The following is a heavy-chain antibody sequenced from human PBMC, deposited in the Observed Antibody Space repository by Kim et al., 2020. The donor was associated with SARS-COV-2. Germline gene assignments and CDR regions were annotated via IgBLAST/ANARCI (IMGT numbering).Heavy chain of an antibody. V-gene: IGHV1-18*04. CDR1: GYTFTSAG. D-gene: IGHD1-1*01. Sequence: ASVKVSCKASGYTFTSAGITWVRQAPGQGLEWVGWISAYSGDTDYAQKFQGRVTLTTDSATATADLELRSLGSDDTAIYYCAKVPNTRRGVKAFDPWGQGTLVIVSS. CDR2: ISAYSGDT. CDR3: AKVPNTRRGVKAFDP. J-gene: IGHJ5*02.